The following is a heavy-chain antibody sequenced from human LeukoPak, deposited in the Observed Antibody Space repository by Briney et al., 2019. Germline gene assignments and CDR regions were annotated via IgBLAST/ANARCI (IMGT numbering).Heavy chain of an antibody. V-gene: IGHV3-48*03. CDR3: ARAGKQLWLFYYYYMDV. D-gene: IGHD5-18*01. J-gene: IGHJ6*03. Sequence: GGSLRLSCAASGFTFSSYGMNWVRQAPGKGLEWVSYISSSGSTIYYADSVKGRFTISRDNAKNSLYLQMNSLRAEDTAVYYCARAGKQLWLFYYYYMDVWGKGTTVTVSS. CDR1: GFTFSSYG. CDR2: ISSSGSTI.